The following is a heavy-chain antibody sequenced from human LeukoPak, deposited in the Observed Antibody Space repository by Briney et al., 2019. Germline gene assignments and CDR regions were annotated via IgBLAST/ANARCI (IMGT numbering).Heavy chain of an antibody. D-gene: IGHD3-10*01. Sequence: SETLPLTCTVSGGSINDYYWTWLRQPPGKGLEWIGFIYYRGTTNNNPSLKSRLTTSIDTSKKQFSLNLSSVTAADTAVYYCAGVFSGRRPFELWGQGTLVTVSS. CDR2: IYYRGTT. J-gene: IGHJ4*02. CDR3: AGVFSGRRPFEL. V-gene: IGHV4-59*03. CDR1: GGSINDYY.